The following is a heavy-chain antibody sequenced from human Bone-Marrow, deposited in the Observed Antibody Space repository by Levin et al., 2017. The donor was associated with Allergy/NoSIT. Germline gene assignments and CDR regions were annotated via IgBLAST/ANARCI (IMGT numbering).Heavy chain of an antibody. CDR1: GFTFSSDG. V-gene: IGHV3-30*03. Sequence: PGGSLRLSCGASGFTFSSDGMHWVRQAAGKGLEWVAFISYDGRFKSYADSVKGRVTISRDNSKNTLHLQMTSLRPEDTAVYSCARDSRGLYYIDYWGQGTLVTVSS. D-gene: IGHD3-10*01. J-gene: IGHJ4*02. CDR2: ISYDGRFK. CDR3: ARDSRGLYYIDY.